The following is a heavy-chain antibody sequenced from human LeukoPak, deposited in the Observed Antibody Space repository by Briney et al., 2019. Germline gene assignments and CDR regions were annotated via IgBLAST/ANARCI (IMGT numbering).Heavy chain of an antibody. CDR1: GFTFSSYA. J-gene: IGHJ4*02. Sequence: GGSLRLSCAASGFTFSSYAMSWVRQAPGKGLEWVSAISGSGGSTYYADSVKGRFTISRDNSKNTLYLQMNSLRAEDTAVYYCAKLAGGYYGSSGYYEDYWGQGTLVTDSS. V-gene: IGHV3-23*01. D-gene: IGHD3-22*01. CDR2: ISGSGGST. CDR3: AKLAGGYYGSSGYYEDY.